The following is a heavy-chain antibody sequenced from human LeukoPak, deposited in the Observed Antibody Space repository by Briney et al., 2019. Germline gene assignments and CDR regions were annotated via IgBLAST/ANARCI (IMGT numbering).Heavy chain of an antibody. CDR1: RYTFTGYY. CDR3: ARSKPVEMATIDY. CDR2: INPNSGGT. D-gene: IGHD5-24*01. Sequence: ASVKVSCKASRYTFTGYYMHWVRQAPGQGLEWMGRINPNSGGTNYAQKFQGRVTMTRDTSISTAYMELSRLRSDDTAVYYCARSKPVEMATIDYWGQGTLVTVSS. V-gene: IGHV1-2*06. J-gene: IGHJ4*02.